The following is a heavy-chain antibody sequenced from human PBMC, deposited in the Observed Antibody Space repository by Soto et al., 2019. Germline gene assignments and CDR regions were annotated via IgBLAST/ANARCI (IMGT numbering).Heavy chain of an antibody. V-gene: IGHV4-34*01. Sequence: SETLSLTCAVYGGSFSGYYWSLIRQPPGKGLEWIGEINHSGSTNYNPSLKSRVTISVDTSKNQFSLKLSSVTAADTAVYYCARKGRLRFRNFDYWGQGTLVTVSS. CDR2: INHSGST. D-gene: IGHD5-12*01. J-gene: IGHJ4*02. CDR1: GGSFSGYY. CDR3: ARKGRLRFRNFDY.